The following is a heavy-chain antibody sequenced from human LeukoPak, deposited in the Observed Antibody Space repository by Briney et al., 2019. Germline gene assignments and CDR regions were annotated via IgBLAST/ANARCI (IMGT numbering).Heavy chain of an antibody. J-gene: IGHJ4*02. V-gene: IGHV3-74*01. CDR3: TTGPSYGYEW. CDR1: GMTFSNHW. CDR2: IKTDGRTT. Sequence: PGGSPRLSCAASGMTFSNHWMHWVRHAPGKGLVWVSLIKTDGRTTIYADSVKGRFTISRDNGKSTLCLQMNSLRAADTAIYYCTTGPSYGYEWWGQGTVVSVSS. D-gene: IGHD3-16*01.